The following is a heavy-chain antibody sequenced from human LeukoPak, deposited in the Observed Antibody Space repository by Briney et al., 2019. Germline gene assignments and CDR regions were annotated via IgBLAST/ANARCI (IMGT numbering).Heavy chain of an antibody. D-gene: IGHD3-22*01. V-gene: IGHV4-34*01. J-gene: IGHJ4*02. Sequence: SETLSLTCAVYGGSFSGYYWSWIRQPPGKGLEWIGEINHSGSTNYNPSLKSRVTISVDTSKNQFSLKLSSVTAADTAVYYCARAPRADYYDSSGYQFDYWGQGTLVTVSS. CDR3: ARAPRADYYDSSGYQFDY. CDR2: INHSGST. CDR1: GGSFSGYY.